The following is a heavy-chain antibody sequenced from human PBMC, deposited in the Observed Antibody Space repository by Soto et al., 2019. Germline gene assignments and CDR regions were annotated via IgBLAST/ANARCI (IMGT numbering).Heavy chain of an antibody. CDR3: ARDAISMVRGTNNWFEP. Sequence: EVQLLESGGGLVQPGGSLRLSCEASGFIFSDHAMSWVRQAPGKGLEWVSAISGNGIATYYADSVKGRFTISRDNSKNTLYLQMNRLRADDTAVYYCARDAISMVRGTNNWFEPWGQGTLVTVSS. V-gene: IGHV3-23*01. CDR1: GFIFSDHA. D-gene: IGHD3-10*01. CDR2: ISGNGIAT. J-gene: IGHJ5*02.